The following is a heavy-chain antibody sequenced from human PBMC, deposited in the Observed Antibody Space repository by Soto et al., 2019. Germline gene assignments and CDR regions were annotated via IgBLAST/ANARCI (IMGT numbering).Heavy chain of an antibody. J-gene: IGHJ4*02. D-gene: IGHD3-22*01. V-gene: IGHV3-64D*06. CDR3: VKGGTSVSSAGFDY. CDR2: IRNNGIST. CDR1: GFTFSSYS. Sequence: GGSLRLSCSASGFTFSSYSMHWVRQAPGKGLEFVAVIRNNGISTYYADSVKGRFTISRGNSNNTVSLQMRSLRREDTAVYYCVKGGTSVSSAGFDYWGLGTLVTVSS.